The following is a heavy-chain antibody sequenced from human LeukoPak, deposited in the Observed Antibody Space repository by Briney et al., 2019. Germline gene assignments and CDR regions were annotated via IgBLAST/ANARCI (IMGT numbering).Heavy chain of an antibody. Sequence: SETLSLTCTVSGGSISSSSYYWGWIRQPPGKGLEWIGSIYHSGSTYYNPSLKSRVTISVDTSKNQFSLKLSSVTAADTAVYYCARQSGYYDYWGQGTLVTVSS. CDR1: GGSISSSSYY. D-gene: IGHD3-3*01. V-gene: IGHV4-39*01. CDR3: ARQSGYYDY. J-gene: IGHJ4*02. CDR2: IYHSGST.